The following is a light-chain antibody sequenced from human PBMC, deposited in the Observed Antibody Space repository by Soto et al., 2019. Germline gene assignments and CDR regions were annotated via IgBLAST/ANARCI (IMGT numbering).Light chain of an antibody. CDR1: QNVGIN. Sequence: EIVVTQFPATLSVSPGDRATLSCRASQNVGINLAWYQQKPGQAPMLLIYGKSTRATGIPARFSGIGSGTEYTLDISSLQSEDFVLYYCLQYNEWPYTFGQGTKLEMK. V-gene: IGKV3-15*01. J-gene: IGKJ2*01. CDR3: LQYNEWPYT. CDR2: GKS.